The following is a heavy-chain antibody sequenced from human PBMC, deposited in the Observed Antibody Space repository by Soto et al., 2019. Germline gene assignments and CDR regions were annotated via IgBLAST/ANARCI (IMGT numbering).Heavy chain of an antibody. V-gene: IGHV1-46*01. CDR1: GYSFSSYY. CDR3: ARYAFIAAAGSNAEYFQH. CDR2: INPSGDSI. D-gene: IGHD6-13*01. Sequence: ASVKVSCKASGYSFSSYYMHWVRQAPGQGLEWMGVINPSGDSITYAQKFQGRVTMTKNTLYLQMNSLRAEDTAVYYCARYAFIAAAGSNAEYFQHWGQGTLVTVSS. J-gene: IGHJ1*01.